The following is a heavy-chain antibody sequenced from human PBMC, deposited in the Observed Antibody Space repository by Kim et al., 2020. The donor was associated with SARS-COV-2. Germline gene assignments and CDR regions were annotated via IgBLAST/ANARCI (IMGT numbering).Heavy chain of an antibody. Sequence: GGSLRLSCAASGFTVSSNYMSWVRQAPGKGLEWVSVIYSGGSTYYADSVKGRFTISRDNSKNTLYLQMNSLRAEDTAVYYCARVEAYYDSSGYHNWFDPWGQGTLVTVSS. V-gene: IGHV3-53*01. CDR2: IYSGGST. J-gene: IGHJ5*02. CDR1: GFTVSSNY. D-gene: IGHD3-22*01. CDR3: ARVEAYYDSSGYHNWFDP.